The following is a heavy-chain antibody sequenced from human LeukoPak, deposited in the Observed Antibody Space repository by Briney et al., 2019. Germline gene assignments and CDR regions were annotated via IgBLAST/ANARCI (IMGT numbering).Heavy chain of an antibody. D-gene: IGHD5/OR15-5a*01. CDR1: GGSFSGYY. Sequence: SETLSLTCAVYGGSFSGYYWSWLRQPPGKGLEWIGEINHSGSTNYNPSLKSRVTISVDTSKNQFSLKQSSVTAADTAVYYCARGPNLISTRNFDYWGQGTLVTVSS. V-gene: IGHV4-34*01. J-gene: IGHJ4*02. CDR3: ARGPNLISTRNFDY. CDR2: INHSGST.